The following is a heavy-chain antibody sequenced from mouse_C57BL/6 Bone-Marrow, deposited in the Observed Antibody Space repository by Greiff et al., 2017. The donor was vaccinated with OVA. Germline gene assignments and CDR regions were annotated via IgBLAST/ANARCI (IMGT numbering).Heavy chain of an antibody. J-gene: IGHJ4*01. D-gene: IGHD2-3*01. CDR1: GYTFTSYG. CDR2: IYPRSGNT. V-gene: IGHV1-81*01. CDR3: ARSRWLLRGAMDD. Sequence: LVESGAELARPGASVKLSCKASGYTFTSYGISWVKQRTGQGLEWIGEIYPRSGNTYYNEKFKGKATLTADKSSSTAYMELRSLTSEDSEVYVGARSRWLLRGAMDDWGKGTSVNGSA.